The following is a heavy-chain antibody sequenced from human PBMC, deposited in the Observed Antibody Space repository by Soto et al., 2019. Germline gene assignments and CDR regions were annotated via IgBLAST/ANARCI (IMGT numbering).Heavy chain of an antibody. CDR3: AKDLGGSGTKSQTKYYYYYYYMDV. V-gene: IGHV3-23*01. J-gene: IGHJ6*03. CDR1: GFTFSSYA. D-gene: IGHD3-10*01. Sequence: EVQLLESGGGLVQPGGSLRLSCAASGFTFSSYAMSWVRQAPGKGLEWVSAISGSGGSTYYADSVKGRFSISRDNSKNTLYLQMNSLRAEDTAVYYCAKDLGGSGTKSQTKYYYYYYYMDVWGKGTTVTVSS. CDR2: ISGSGGST.